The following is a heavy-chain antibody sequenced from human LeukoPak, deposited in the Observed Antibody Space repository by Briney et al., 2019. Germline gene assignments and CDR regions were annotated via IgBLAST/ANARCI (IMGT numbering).Heavy chain of an antibody. CDR2: INPSGGSA. CDR3: ARGAFCGGDCYSRVPDLHYFDY. Sequence: ASVKVSCKASGYTFTSYYMHWVRQAPGQGLEWMGIINPSGGSASYEQKFQGRGTMTRDTATSTVYMELRSLRSEDTAAYNCARGAFCGGDCYSRVPDLHYFDYWGQGNLVTVSS. V-gene: IGHV1-46*01. D-gene: IGHD2-21*02. CDR1: GYTFTSYY. J-gene: IGHJ4*02.